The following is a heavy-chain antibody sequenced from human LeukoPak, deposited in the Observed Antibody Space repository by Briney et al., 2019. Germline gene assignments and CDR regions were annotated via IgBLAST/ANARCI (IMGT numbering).Heavy chain of an antibody. J-gene: IGHJ1*01. CDR3: ARDPETIAAAGTLPSGYFQH. D-gene: IGHD6-13*01. V-gene: IGHV3-53*01. Sequence: PGGSLRLSCAASGFTVNNNYMIWVRQAPGKGLEWVSVIHNYGSTHYADSVRGRFTISRDNSKNTLYLQMNSLRVEDTAVYYCARDPETIAAAGTLPSGYFQHWGQGTLVTVSS. CDR1: GFTVNNNY. CDR2: IHNYGST.